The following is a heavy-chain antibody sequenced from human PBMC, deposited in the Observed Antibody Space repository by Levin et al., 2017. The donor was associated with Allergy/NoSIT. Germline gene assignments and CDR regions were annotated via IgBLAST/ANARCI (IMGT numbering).Heavy chain of an antibody. CDR2: INPSDVTT. CDR1: GYTFTDYY. V-gene: IGHV1-46*01. CDR3: ARKKLGQGYFDL. D-gene: IGHD3-16*01. Sequence: PSASVKVSCKASGYTFTDYYMHWVRQAPGQGLEWMGVINPSDVTTTYPQKFQGRVTMTRDTSTSTVYMELSSLRSEDTAVYYCARKKLGQGYFDLWGRGTMVTVSS. J-gene: IGHJ2*01.